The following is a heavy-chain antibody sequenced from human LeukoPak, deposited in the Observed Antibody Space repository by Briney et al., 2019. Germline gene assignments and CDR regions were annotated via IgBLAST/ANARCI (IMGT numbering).Heavy chain of an antibody. CDR3: ARAIIYDSSEFDP. Sequence: ASVKVSCKASGYTFTGYYMHWVRQAPGQGLEWMGWINPNSGGTNYAQKFQGRVTMTRDTSISTAHMELSRLRSDDTAVYYCARAIIYDSSEFDPWGQGTLVTVSS. J-gene: IGHJ5*02. CDR1: GYTFTGYY. D-gene: IGHD3-22*01. CDR2: INPNSGGT. V-gene: IGHV1-2*02.